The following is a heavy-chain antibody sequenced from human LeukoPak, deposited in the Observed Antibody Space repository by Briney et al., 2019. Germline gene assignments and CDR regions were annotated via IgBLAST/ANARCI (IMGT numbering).Heavy chain of an antibody. J-gene: IGHJ4*02. D-gene: IGHD5-24*01. CDR2: ISGTGTTI. CDR1: GFTFSTYE. V-gene: IGHV3-48*03. CDR3: ARVVRDGYNRIDY. Sequence: GGSLRLSCAASGFTFSTYEMNWVRQAPGKGLEWVSYISGTGTTIYYADSVKGRFTISRDNAKKPLYLQMNSLRAEDTAVYYCARVVRDGYNRIDYWGQGTLVTVSS.